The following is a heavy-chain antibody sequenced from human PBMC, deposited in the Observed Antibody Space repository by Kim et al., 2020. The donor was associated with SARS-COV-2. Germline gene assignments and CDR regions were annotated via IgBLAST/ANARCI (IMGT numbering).Heavy chain of an antibody. J-gene: IGHJ4*02. V-gene: IGHV3-64D*09. D-gene: IGHD4-17*01. Sequence: SEKDRFTISRDNSKNTLYLQMNSLRAEDTAVYYCVKDRGMVTTGTGTFDYWGQGTLVAVSS. CDR3: VKDRGMVTTGTGTFDY.